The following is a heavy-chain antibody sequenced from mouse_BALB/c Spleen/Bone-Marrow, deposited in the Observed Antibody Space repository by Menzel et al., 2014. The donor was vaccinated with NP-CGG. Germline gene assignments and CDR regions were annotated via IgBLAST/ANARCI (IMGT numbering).Heavy chain of an antibody. CDR1: GYTFSSYW. D-gene: IGHD3-3*01. J-gene: IGHJ4*01. CDR3: ARSGGCRWGMGY. V-gene: IGHV1-9*01. CDR2: ILPGSGST. Sequence: VQLQQSGAELMKPGASVKLSCTVTGYTFSSYWIEWVKQRPGYSLERIGEILPGSGSTNYNEKFKGKAPFTADTSSNTAYMQLSSLTSEDSTVYYWARSGGCRWGMGYWGQGTSVTSSS.